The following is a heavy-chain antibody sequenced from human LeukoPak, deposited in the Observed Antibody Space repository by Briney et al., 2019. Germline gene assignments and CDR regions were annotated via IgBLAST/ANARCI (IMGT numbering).Heavy chain of an antibody. CDR2: INHSGST. V-gene: IGHV4-34*01. CDR3: ARAAHNYDFWSGYYSSGWRLDY. D-gene: IGHD3-3*01. J-gene: IGHJ4*02. Sequence: SETLSLTCAVYGGSFSGYYWSWIRQPPGKGLEWIGEINHSGSTNYNPSLKSRVTISVDTSKNQFSLKLSSVTAADTAVYYCARAAHNYDFWSGYYSSGWRLDYWGQGTLVTVSS. CDR1: GGSFSGYY.